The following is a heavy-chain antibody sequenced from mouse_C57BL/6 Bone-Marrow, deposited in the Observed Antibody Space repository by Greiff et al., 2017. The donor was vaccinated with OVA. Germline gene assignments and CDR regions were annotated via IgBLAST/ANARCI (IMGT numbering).Heavy chain of an antibody. V-gene: IGHV5-2*03. D-gene: IGHD2-4*01. CDR3: ARHRGLPYFDY. CDR1: EYEFPSHD. Sequence: EVKLVESGGGLVQPGESLKLSCESTEYEFPSHDMSWVRKTPEKRLELVAAINSDGGRTYYPDTMERRFIISRDNTKKTLYLQMSSLRSEDTAVYYCARHRGLPYFDYWGQGTTLTVSS. J-gene: IGHJ2*01. CDR2: INSDGGRT.